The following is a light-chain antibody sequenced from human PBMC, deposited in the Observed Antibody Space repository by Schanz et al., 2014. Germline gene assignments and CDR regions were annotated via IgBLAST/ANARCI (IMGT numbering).Light chain of an antibody. Sequence: AIRMTQSPSSLSASTGDRVTITCRASQNINSSLAWYQQRPGQAPKLLIYTASTLQSGVPSRFSGSGSGTDFTLTISCLQSEDVATYYCQQYYTYLTFGGGTKVEI. V-gene: IGKV1-8*01. CDR1: QNINSS. CDR2: TAS. CDR3: QQYYTYLT. J-gene: IGKJ4*01.